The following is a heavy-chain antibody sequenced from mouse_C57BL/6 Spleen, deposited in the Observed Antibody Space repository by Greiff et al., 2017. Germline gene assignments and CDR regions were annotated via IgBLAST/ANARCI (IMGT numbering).Heavy chain of an antibody. V-gene: IGHV2-5*01. CDR1: GFSLTSYG. D-gene: IGHD1-1*01. Sequence: VQGVESGPGLVQPSQSLSITCTVSGFSLTSYGVHWVRQSPGKGLEWLGVIWRGGSTDYNAAFMSRLSITKDNSKSQVFFKMNSLQADDTAIYYCAKRDYYGSSYYAMDYWGQGTSVTVSS. CDR2: IWRGGST. J-gene: IGHJ4*01. CDR3: AKRDYYGSSYYAMDY.